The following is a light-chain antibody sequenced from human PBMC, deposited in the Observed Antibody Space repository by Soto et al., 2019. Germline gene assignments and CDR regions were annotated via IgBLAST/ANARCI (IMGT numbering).Light chain of an antibody. CDR3: AAWDDSLKGPV. J-gene: IGLJ3*02. Sequence: QSVLTQPPSTSGTHGQRVTMSCSGSSSNIGGNTVNWYQQFPGTAPKLLIYENNQRPSGVPDRFSGSKSGTSASLAISGLQSEDEADYHCAAWDDSLKGPVFGGGTKLTVL. CDR1: SSNIGGNT. V-gene: IGLV1-44*01. CDR2: ENN.